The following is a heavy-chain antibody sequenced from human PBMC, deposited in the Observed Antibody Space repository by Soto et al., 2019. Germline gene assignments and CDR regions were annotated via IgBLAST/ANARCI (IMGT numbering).Heavy chain of an antibody. J-gene: IGHJ4*02. CDR3: AKEVLGNYGDYNPPFDY. V-gene: IGHV3-30*18. CDR2: ISYDGSNK. CDR1: GFTFSSYG. D-gene: IGHD4-17*01. Sequence: QVQLVESGGGVVQPGRSLRLSCAASGFTFSSYGMHWVCQAPGKGLEWVAVISYDGSNKYYADSVKGRFTISRDNSKNTLYLQMNSLRAEDTAVYYCAKEVLGNYGDYNPPFDYWGQGTLVTVSS.